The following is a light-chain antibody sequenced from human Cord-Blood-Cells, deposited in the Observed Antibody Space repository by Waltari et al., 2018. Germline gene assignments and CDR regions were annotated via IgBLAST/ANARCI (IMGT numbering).Light chain of an antibody. V-gene: IGKV1-27*01. CDR2: AAS. CDR3: QKYNSAPRT. CDR1: QGISKY. J-gene: IGKJ3*01. Sequence: DIQMTQSPSSLSASVGKRVTITCRASQGISKYLAWYPQKPGKVPKLLIYAASTLQSGVPSRFSGSGSGTDFTLTISSLQPEDVATYYCQKYNSAPRTFGPGTKVDIK.